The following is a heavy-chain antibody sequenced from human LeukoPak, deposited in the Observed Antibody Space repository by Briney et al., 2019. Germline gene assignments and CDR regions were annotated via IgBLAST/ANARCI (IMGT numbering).Heavy chain of an antibody. CDR3: ARGIMGATRGSAFDI. J-gene: IGHJ3*02. Sequence: ASVKVSCKASGYTFTGYYMHWVRQAPGQGLEWMGRINPNSGGTNYAQKFQGRVTMTRDTSISTAYMELSRLRSDDTAVYYCARGIMGATRGSAFDIWGQGTMVTVSS. CDR1: GYTFTGYY. D-gene: IGHD1-26*01. V-gene: IGHV1-2*06. CDR2: INPNSGGT.